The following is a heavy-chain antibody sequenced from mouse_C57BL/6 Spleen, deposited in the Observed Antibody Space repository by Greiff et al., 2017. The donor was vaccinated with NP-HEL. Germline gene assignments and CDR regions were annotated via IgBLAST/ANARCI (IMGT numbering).Heavy chain of an antibody. D-gene: IGHD3-3*01. CDR2: IRSKSNNYAT. CDR1: GFSFNTYA. J-gene: IGHJ4*01. Sequence: EVKLMESGGGLVQPKGSLKLSCAASGFSFNTYAMNWVRQAPGKGLEWVARIRSKSNNYATYYADSVKDRFTISRDDSESMLYLQMNNLKTEDTAMYYCVRHPGPGYAMDYWGQGTSVTVSS. V-gene: IGHV10-1*01. CDR3: VRHPGPGYAMDY.